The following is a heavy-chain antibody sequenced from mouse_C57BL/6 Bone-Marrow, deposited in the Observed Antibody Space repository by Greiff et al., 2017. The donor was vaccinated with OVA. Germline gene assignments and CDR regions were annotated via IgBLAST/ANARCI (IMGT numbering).Heavy chain of an antibody. J-gene: IGHJ4*01. D-gene: IGHD2-4*01. CDR2: INPNTGGT. Sequence: EVQLQQSGPELVKPGASVKIPCKASGYTFTDYNMDWVKQSHGKSLEWIGAINPNTGGTIYHQKFKGKATLAVDKSSITVYMELRSLTSEDTAVYYCARYYDYDEGAMDYWGQGTSVTVSS. CDR3: ARYYDYDEGAMDY. V-gene: IGHV1-18*01. CDR1: GYTFTDYN.